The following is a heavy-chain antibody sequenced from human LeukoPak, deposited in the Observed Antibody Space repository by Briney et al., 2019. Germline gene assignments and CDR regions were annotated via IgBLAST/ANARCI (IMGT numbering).Heavy chain of an antibody. CDR3: ARRLPLFSRGDDSRGFDY. CDR2: IYYSGST. Sequence: SETLSLTCTVSGGSISSSSYYWGWIRQPPGKGLEWIGSIYYSGSTYYNPSLKSRVTISVDTSKNQFSLKLSSVTAADTAVYHCARRLPLFSRGDDSRGFDYWGQGTLVTVSS. CDR1: GGSISSSSYY. J-gene: IGHJ4*02. D-gene: IGHD2-2*01. V-gene: IGHV4-39*07.